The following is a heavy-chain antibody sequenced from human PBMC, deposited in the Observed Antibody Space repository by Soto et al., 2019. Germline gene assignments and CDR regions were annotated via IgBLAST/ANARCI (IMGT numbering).Heavy chain of an antibody. Sequence: EVQLLESGGGLVQPGGSLRLSCAASGFTFSSYAMNWVRQAPGKGLEWVSVISGSGDSTYYADSVKGRFTISRDNSKNTLYLQMNSLRAEDTAVYYCARRSSGGYFDYWGQGTLVTVSS. CDR2: ISGSGDST. CDR1: GFTFSSYA. J-gene: IGHJ4*02. D-gene: IGHD6-19*01. CDR3: ARRSSGGYFDY. V-gene: IGHV3-23*01.